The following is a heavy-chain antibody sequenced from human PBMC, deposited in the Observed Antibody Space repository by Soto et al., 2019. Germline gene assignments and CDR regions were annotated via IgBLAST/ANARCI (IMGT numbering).Heavy chain of an antibody. CDR3: AIKTITMIVVVTYYGMDV. D-gene: IGHD3-22*01. V-gene: IGHV1-69*06. CDR2: IIPIFGTA. Sequence: GASVKVCCKTSGGTFSSYAISWVRQAPGQGLEWMGGIIPIFGTANYAQKFQGRVTITADKSTSTAYMELSSLRSEDTAVYYCAIKTITMIVVVTYYGMDVWGQVTMVPVSS. CDR1: GGTFSSYA. J-gene: IGHJ6*02.